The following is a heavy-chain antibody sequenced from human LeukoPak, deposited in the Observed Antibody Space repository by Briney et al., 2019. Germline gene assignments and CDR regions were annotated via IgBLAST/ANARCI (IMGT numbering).Heavy chain of an antibody. J-gene: IGHJ4*02. CDR2: IYYSGST. CDR1: GGSISSSSYY. D-gene: IGHD3-22*01. V-gene: IGHV4-39*01. CDR3: ARVTYYYDSSGYPPDYFDY. Sequence: SETLSLTCTVSGGSISSSSYYWGWIRQPPGKGLEWIGSIYYSGSTYYNPSLKSRVTISVDTSKNQFSLKLSSVTAADTAVYYCARVTYYYDSSGYPPDYFDYWGQGTLVTVSS.